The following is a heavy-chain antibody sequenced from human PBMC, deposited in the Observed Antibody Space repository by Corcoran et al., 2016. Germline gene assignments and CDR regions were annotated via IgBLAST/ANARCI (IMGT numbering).Heavy chain of an antibody. D-gene: IGHD3-22*01. CDR1: GYTFTSYA. J-gene: IGHJ3*02. Sequence: QVQLVQSGAEVKKPGASVKVSCKASGYTFTSYAMHWVRQAPGQRLEWMGWINAGNGNTKYSQKFQGSVTITRDTSASTAYMELSSLRSEDTAVYYCARGRYYYDSSGYLAIDIWGQGTMVTVAS. CDR3: ARGRYYYDSSGYLAIDI. CDR2: INAGNGNT. V-gene: IGHV1-3*01.